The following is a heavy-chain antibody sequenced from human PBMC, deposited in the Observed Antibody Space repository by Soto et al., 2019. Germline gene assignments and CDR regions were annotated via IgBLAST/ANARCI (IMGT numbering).Heavy chain of an antibody. J-gene: IGHJ5*02. D-gene: IGHD2-2*01. CDR3: ARAAIVVVPAAMAYWFDP. V-gene: IGHV1-69*13. Sequence: SVKVSCKASGGTFSSYAISWVRQAPGQGLEWMGGIIPIFGTANYAQKFQGRVTITADESTSTAYMELSSLRSEDTAVYYCARAAIVVVPAAMAYWFDPWGQGTLVTVSS. CDR2: IIPIFGTA. CDR1: GGTFSSYA.